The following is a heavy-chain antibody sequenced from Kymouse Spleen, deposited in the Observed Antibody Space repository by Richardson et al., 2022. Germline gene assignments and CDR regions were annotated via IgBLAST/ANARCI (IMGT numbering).Heavy chain of an antibody. V-gene: IGHV3-30*18. CDR2: ISYDGSNK. J-gene: IGHJ6*02. D-gene: IGHD3-10*01. Sequence: QVQLVESGGGVVQPGRSLRLSCAASGFTFSSYGMHWVRQAPGKGLEWVAVISYDGSNKYYADSVKGRFTISRDNSKNTLYLQMNSLRAEDTAVYYCAKERITMVRGAFYGMDVWGQGTTVTVSS. CDR3: AKERITMVRGAFYGMDV. CDR1: GFTFSSYG.